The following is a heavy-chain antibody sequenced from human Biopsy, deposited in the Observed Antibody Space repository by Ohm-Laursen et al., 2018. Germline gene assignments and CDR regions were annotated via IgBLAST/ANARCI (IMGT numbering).Heavy chain of an antibody. V-gene: IGHV4-4*07. CDR2: IYPGGST. Sequence: GTLSLTCTVSGDSISSYYWSWIRQPAGKGLEWIGRIYPGGSTNYNPSLKSRVTISVDTSKNQFSLKLSSVTAADTAVYYCARGMRYCTNAVCYKSGSGSYYRYYYGMDVWGQGTTVTVSS. D-gene: IGHD2-8*01. J-gene: IGHJ6*02. CDR1: GDSISSYY. CDR3: ARGMRYCTNAVCYKSGSGSYYRYYYGMDV.